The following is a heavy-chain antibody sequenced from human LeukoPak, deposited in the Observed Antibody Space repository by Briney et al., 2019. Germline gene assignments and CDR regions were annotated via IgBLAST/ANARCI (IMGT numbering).Heavy chain of an antibody. D-gene: IGHD3-3*01. Sequence: QPGRSLRLSCAASGFTFSDYAMHWVRQAAGKGLEWVEVLSYGGTNKYYADSVKGRFTISKDNSKNTMFLQMNSLRAEDTAVYHCARDRSGYANDAFDFWGQGTMVTVSS. CDR2: LSYGGTNK. V-gene: IGHV3-30-3*01. CDR1: GFTFSDYA. J-gene: IGHJ3*01. CDR3: ARDRSGYANDAFDF.